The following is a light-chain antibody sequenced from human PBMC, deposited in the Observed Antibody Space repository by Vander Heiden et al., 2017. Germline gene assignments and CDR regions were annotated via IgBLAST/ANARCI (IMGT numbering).Light chain of an antibody. Sequence: DIQLTQSPSFLSASVGDRVTVTCRASQGSSSYLAWFQQKPGKAPKLLIYAASTKQGGLPSRFGGGGSETEFTLTISSMQPEDFATYYRQKLKSYPLTFGGGTKVEIK. CDR1: QGSSSY. V-gene: IGKV1-9*01. CDR3: QKLKSYPLT. J-gene: IGKJ4*01. CDR2: AAS.